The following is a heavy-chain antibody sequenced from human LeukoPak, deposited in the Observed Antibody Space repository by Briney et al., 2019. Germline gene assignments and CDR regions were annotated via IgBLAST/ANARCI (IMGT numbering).Heavy chain of an antibody. V-gene: IGHV3-21*01. CDR3: ARDDDPTH. J-gene: IGHJ4*02. D-gene: IGHD1-1*01. Sequence: GGSLRLSCAASGFTFSSYSMNWVRQAPGKGLEWVSSISSSSSYRYYADSVKGGFTISRDNAKNSLYLQMNSLRAEDTAVYYCARDDDPTHWGQGTLVTVSS. CDR2: ISSSSSYR. CDR1: GFTFSSYS.